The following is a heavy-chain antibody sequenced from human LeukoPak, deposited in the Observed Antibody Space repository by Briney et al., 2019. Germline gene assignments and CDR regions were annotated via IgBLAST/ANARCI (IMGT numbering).Heavy chain of an antibody. CDR2: IYYSGST. V-gene: IGHV4-31*03. CDR1: GGSISSGGYY. J-gene: IGHJ4*02. D-gene: IGHD6-13*01. Sequence: TLSLTCTVSGGSISSGGYYWSWIRQHPGKGLEWIGYIYYSGSTYYNPSLKSRVTISVDTSKNQFSLKLSSVTAADTAVYYCARVQGIAAAIDYWGQGTLVTVSS. CDR3: ARVQGIAAAIDY.